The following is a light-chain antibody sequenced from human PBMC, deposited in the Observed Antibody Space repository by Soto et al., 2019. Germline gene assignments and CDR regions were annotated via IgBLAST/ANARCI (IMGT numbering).Light chain of an antibody. CDR2: AAS. Sequence: DIQMTQSPSSLSASVGDRVTITCRASQSISSYLNGYQQKPGKAPKLLIYAASSLQSGVPSRFSGSGSGTDFTLTISSLQPEDVATYYCQQNYSTPPWTFGQGTKVEIK. CDR3: QQNYSTPPWT. CDR1: QSISSY. J-gene: IGKJ1*01. V-gene: IGKV1-39*01.